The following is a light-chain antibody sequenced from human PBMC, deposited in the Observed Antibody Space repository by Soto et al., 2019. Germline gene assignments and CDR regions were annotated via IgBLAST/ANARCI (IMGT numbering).Light chain of an antibody. V-gene: IGLV2-14*01. Sequence: QSALTQPASVSGSPGQSITISCTGTSSDVGGYNYVSWYQQHPGKAPKLMIYDVTNRPSGVSNRFSGSKSGNTASLTISGRQAEDEADYYCSSYTSSSTPVVFGGGTKRTVL. CDR1: SSDVGGYNY. CDR3: SSYTSSSTPVV. CDR2: DVT. J-gene: IGLJ3*02.